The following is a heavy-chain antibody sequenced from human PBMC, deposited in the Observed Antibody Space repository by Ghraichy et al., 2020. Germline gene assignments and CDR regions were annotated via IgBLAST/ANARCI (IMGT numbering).Heavy chain of an antibody. D-gene: IGHD3-10*01. V-gene: IGHV3-21*01. CDR2: FTSSSSYI. J-gene: IGHJ6*02. Sequence: GGSLRLSCAASGFTFSSYSMNWVRQAPGKGLEWVSSFTSSSSYIYYADSLKGRFTISRDNAKNSLYLQMNSLRAEDTAVYYCARDLFSYGAGNYGMDVWGQGTTVTVSS. CDR1: GFTFSSYS. CDR3: ARDLFSYGAGNYGMDV.